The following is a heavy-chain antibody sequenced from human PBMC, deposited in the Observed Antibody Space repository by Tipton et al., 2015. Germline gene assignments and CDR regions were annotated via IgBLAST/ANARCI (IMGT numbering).Heavy chain of an antibody. CDR2: IYYSGST. V-gene: IGHV4-31*03. CDR1: GGSISSGGYY. CDR3: ARVVYDSSGYDLFDY. D-gene: IGHD3-22*01. Sequence: TLSLTCTVSGGSISSGGYYWNWIRQHPGKGLEWIGFIYYSGSTYCNPSLNSRVTISIDTSKNQFSLKLSSVTAADTALYYCARVVYDSSGYDLFDYWGQGTLVTVSS. J-gene: IGHJ4*02.